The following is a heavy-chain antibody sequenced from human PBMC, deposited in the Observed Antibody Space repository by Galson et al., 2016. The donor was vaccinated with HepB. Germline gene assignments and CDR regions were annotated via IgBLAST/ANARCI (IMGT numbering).Heavy chain of an antibody. V-gene: IGHV3-15*01. CDR3: TTDNDNNCGDGDFDY. CDR2: IKSEAHGGTT. D-gene: IGHD2-21*01. CDR1: GFTFKNVW. J-gene: IGHJ4*02. Sequence: SLRLSCAASGFTFKNVWMSWVRQAPGKGLEWVGRIKSEAHGGTTDSAAIVKGRFTISRDDSTNTLYLQMNSLKTDDTGVYYCTTDNDNNCGDGDFDYWGQGTLVTVSS.